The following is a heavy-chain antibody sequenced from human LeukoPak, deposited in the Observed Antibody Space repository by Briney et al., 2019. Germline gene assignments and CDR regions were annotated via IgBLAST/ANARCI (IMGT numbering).Heavy chain of an antibody. CDR1: GFTFGDYW. CDR3: TRSIRGVTQSSYDT. V-gene: IGHV3-7*01. D-gene: IGHD3-10*01. Sequence: PGGSLRLSCAASGFTFGDYWMSWVRQAPGKGLEWVANIKEDASEKYSVDSVKGRFTISRDNTKNSLYLQMNSLRVEDTAVYYCTRSIRGVTQSSYDTWGQGTLVTVSS. CDR2: IKEDASEK. J-gene: IGHJ5*02.